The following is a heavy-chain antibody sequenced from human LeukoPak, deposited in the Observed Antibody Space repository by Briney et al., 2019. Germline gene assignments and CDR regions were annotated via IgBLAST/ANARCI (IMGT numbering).Heavy chain of an antibody. CDR1: GFTFSSYW. J-gene: IGHJ4*02. Sequence: PGGSLRLSCAASGFTFSSYWMHWVRQTPGKGLMWASRINSDGSSIGYADSVKGRFTISRDNAKNSLYLQMNSLRAEDTALYYRARDYSSGWYWEAFDIWGQGTLVTVSS. D-gene: IGHD6-19*01. CDR2: INSDGSSI. CDR3: ARDYSSGWYWEAFDI. V-gene: IGHV3-74*01.